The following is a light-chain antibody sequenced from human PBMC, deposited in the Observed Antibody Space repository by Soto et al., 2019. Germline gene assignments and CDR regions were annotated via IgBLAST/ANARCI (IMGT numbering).Light chain of an antibody. Sequence: EIALTQSPCTLSLSPGERATLSCRASQSVTNNYLAWYQQKPGQAPRLLIYGASNRATGIPDRFSGSGSGTDLTLTISRLEPEDFAVYYCQQYGSSGTFGQGTKVDIK. CDR3: QQYGSSGT. J-gene: IGKJ1*01. V-gene: IGKV3-20*01. CDR2: GAS. CDR1: QSVTNNY.